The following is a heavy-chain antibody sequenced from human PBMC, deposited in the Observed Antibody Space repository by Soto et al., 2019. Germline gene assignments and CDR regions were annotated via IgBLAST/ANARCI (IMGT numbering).Heavy chain of an antibody. D-gene: IGHD6-19*01. V-gene: IGHV4-34*01. CDR2: INHSGST. J-gene: IGHJ6*04. Sequence: PSETLSLTCAVYGGSFSGYYWSWIRQPPGKGLEWIGEINHSGSTNYNPSLKSRVTISVDTSKNQFSLKLSSVTAADTAVYYCARAASIAVACGVYPSPYCYYGTDVCGTGTTVTVSS. CDR1: GGSFSGYY. CDR3: ARAASIAVACGVYPSPYCYYGTDV.